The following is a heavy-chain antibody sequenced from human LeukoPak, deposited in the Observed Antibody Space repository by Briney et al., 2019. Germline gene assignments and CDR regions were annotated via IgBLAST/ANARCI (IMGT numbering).Heavy chain of an antibody. CDR2: INPNSGGT. CDR3: ARGPVTTVTTFLVY. CDR1: GYTFSGYY. Sequence: ASVKVSCKASGYTFSGYYMHWVRQAPGQGLEWMGWINPNSGGTNYAQKFQGRVTMTRDTSISTAYMELSRLRSDDTAVYYCARGPVTTVTTFLVYWGQGTLVTVSS. V-gene: IGHV1-2*02. D-gene: IGHD4-17*01. J-gene: IGHJ4*02.